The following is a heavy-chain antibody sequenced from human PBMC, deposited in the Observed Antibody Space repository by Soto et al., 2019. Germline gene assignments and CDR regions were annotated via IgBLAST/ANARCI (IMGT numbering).Heavy chain of an antibody. CDR2: ISYDGNNK. Sequence: QVQLVESGGGVVQPGRSLRLSCASSGFTFSNYAMHWVRQAPGKGLEWVAVISYDGNNKYYADSVKGRFTISRDNSKNTLYLQLNSLRAEDTAVYYCAREYDACDYWGQGTLVTVSS. J-gene: IGHJ4*02. D-gene: IGHD3-3*01. CDR3: AREYDACDY. CDR1: GFTFSNYA. V-gene: IGHV3-30-3*01.